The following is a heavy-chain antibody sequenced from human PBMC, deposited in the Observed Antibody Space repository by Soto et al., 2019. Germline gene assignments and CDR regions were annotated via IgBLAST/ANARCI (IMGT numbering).Heavy chain of an antibody. J-gene: IGHJ4*02. CDR3: ARGKAAGGTGVRVFDY. CDR1: GFTFSGYA. D-gene: IGHD6-13*01. CDR2: ISAGSGST. V-gene: IGHV3-23*01. Sequence: EVQLLESGGGLGQPGGSLRLSCAASGFTFSGYAMTWVRQAPGKGLEWVSIISAGSGSTYYADSVKGRFSISRDNSKNTLALQRNSLRAEDTAVYYCARGKAAGGTGVRVFDYWGQGTLVTVSS.